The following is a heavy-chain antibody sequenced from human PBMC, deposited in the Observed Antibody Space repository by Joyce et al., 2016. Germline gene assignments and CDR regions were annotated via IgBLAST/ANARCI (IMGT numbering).Heavy chain of an antibody. V-gene: IGHV3-7*03. CDR1: GLTFTTFW. J-gene: IGHJ6*02. CDR3: ARGRGMGV. CDR2: IKEDGSDQ. Sequence: EAQLVESGGALVQPGESVKLSCAASGLTFTTFWMSWARQAQGKGLGWVANIKEDGSDQYYVDSVRGRFTISRDNAKNSLYLQMNSLRAEDTAVYYCARGRGMGVWGQGTTVIVSS.